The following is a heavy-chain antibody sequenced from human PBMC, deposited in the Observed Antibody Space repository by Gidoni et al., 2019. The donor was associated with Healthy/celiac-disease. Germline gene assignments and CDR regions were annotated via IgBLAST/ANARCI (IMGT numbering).Heavy chain of an antibody. D-gene: IGHD2-2*01. CDR2: ISWDGGST. CDR3: SKDSVADCSSTSCLEVAIDY. CDR1: GFTLEYYT. Sequence: EVQLVESGGVVVQPGGSLRLSCADSGFTLEYYTMHWVRQDPGTGLECVSLISWDGGSTYYADSVKGRFTISRDNSKNSLYLQMNSLRTEDTALYYCSKDSVADCSSTSCLEVAIDYWGQGTLVTVSS. J-gene: IGHJ4*02. V-gene: IGHV3-43*01.